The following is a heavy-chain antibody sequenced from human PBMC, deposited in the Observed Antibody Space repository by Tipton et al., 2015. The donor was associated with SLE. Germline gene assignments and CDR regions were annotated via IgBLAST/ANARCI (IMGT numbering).Heavy chain of an antibody. Sequence: TLSLTCAVYGGSFSGYYWSWIRQPPGRGLEWIGEINHSGSTNYNPSLKSRVTISVDTSKNQFSLKLSSVTAADTAVYYCARGHDWFDPWGQGTLVTVSS. CDR2: INHSGST. J-gene: IGHJ5*02. CDR1: GGSFSGYY. V-gene: IGHV4-34*01. CDR3: ARGHDWFDP.